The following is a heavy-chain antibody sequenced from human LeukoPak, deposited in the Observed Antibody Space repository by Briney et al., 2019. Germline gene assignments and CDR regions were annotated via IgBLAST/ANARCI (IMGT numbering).Heavy chain of an antibody. V-gene: IGHV4-59*03. Sequence: PSGTLSLTCTVSGASISFYYWSWIRQPPGKGLEWIGYIYYSGSTNYNPSLKSRVTMTIDTSKNQFSLNLNSVTAADTAVYYCALDSSGWSDDSFDIWGHGTMVTVSS. CDR3: ALDSSGWSDDSFDI. CDR1: GASISFYY. D-gene: IGHD6-13*01. CDR2: IYYSGST. J-gene: IGHJ3*02.